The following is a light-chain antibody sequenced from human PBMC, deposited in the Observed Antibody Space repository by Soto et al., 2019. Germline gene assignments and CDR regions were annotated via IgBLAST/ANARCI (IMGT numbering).Light chain of an antibody. J-gene: IGKJ5*01. CDR1: QDISNY. Sequence: DIQMTQSPSSLSASVGDRVTITCRASQDISNYLNWYQQRPGKAPKLLIYDASNLERGVPSRFSGTRSGTHFTFAITSLQPEDVATYYGQQSDSVPITFGQGTRLEI. CDR3: QQSDSVPIT. CDR2: DAS. V-gene: IGKV1-33*01.